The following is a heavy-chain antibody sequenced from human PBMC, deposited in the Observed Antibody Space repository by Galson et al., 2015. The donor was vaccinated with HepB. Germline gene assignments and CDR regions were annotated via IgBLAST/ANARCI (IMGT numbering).Heavy chain of an antibody. CDR2: IYPGDSDT. J-gene: IGHJ5*02. CDR3: ARLLGYCSGGSCPNWFDP. D-gene: IGHD2-15*01. V-gene: IGHV5-51*03. CDR1: GYSFTSYW. Sequence: QSGAEVKKPGESLKISCKGSGYSFTSYWIGWVRQMPGKGLEWMGIIYPGDSDTRYSPSFQGQVTISADKSISTAYLQWSSLKASDTAMYYCARLLGYCSGGSCPNWFDPWGRGTLVTVSS.